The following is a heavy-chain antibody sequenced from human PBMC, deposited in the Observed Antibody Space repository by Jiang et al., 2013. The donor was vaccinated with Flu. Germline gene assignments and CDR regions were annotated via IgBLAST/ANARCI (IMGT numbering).Heavy chain of an antibody. J-gene: IGHJ4*02. V-gene: IGHV3-9*01. CDR1: GFTFDENA. CDR2: ISWRSGSI. D-gene: IGHD5-18*01. Sequence: VQLVESGGGLVQPGRSLRLSCAASGFTFDENAMHWVRQAPGKGLEWVSGISWRSGSIAYADSVKGRFTISRDNAKNSLYLQMNSLRAEDTAWYYCASGGGYSYGLFESLFDHWGQGTLVTVSS. CDR3: ASGGGYSYGLFESLFDH.